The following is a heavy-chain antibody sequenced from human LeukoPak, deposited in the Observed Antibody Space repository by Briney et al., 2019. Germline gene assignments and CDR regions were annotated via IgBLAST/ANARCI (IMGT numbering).Heavy chain of an antibody. V-gene: IGHV3-7*01. J-gene: IGHJ4*02. Sequence: GGSLRLSCAASGFTFSTYSMNWVRQAPGKGLEWVANIKEDGSEKYYVDSVKGRFTISRDNAKKSLYLQMDSLRAEDTAVYYCATHGYSELRYFDWSTNEWGQGTLVTVSS. CDR3: ATHGYSELRYFDWSTNE. CDR1: GFTFSTYS. CDR2: IKEDGSEK. D-gene: IGHD3-9*01.